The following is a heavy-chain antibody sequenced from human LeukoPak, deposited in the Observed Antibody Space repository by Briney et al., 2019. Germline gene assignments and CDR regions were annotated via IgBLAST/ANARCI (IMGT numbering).Heavy chain of an antibody. Sequence: SETLSLPCTVSGRPITRSHYYWGWIRQPPGKGLEWIGSIYYSGATFYNPSLKSRVTISVDTSKNQFSLKLSSVTAADTAVYYCAGLGDGRTFDSWGQGTLITVSS. V-gene: IGHV4-39*07. J-gene: IGHJ4*02. D-gene: IGHD2-21*01. CDR3: AGLGDGRTFDS. CDR2: IYYSGAT. CDR1: GRPITRSHYY.